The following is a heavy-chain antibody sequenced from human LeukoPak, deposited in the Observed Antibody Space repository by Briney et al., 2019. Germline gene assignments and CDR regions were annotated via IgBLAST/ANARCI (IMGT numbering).Heavy chain of an antibody. V-gene: IGHV3-7*01. CDR3: ARRCTYYDGSGWDYYFDY. J-gene: IGHJ4*02. D-gene: IGHD3-22*01. Sequence: GGSLRLSCAASGFTFSSYWMTWVRQAPGQGLEWVANIKQDGSVIHYVDSLKGRFTISRDNAKNSLYLQMNSLRADDTAVYYCARRCTYYDGSGWDYYFDYWGQGTLVTVSS. CDR1: GFTFSSYW. CDR2: IKQDGSVI.